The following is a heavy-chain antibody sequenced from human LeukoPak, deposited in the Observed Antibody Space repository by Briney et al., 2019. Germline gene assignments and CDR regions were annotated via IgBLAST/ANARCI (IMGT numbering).Heavy chain of an antibody. D-gene: IGHD6-6*01. CDR2: IGAYNGNT. J-gene: IGHJ6*03. CDR1: GYTFISYG. CDR3: ARVEYSSSPGVPGYYYYMDV. V-gene: IGHV1-18*01. Sequence: GASVKVSCKAAGYTFISYGISWVRQAPGQGLEWMGWIGAYNGNTNYAQKLQGRVTMTTDTSTSTAYMEVRSLRSDDTAVYYCARVEYSSSPGVPGYYYYMDVWGKGTTVTVSS.